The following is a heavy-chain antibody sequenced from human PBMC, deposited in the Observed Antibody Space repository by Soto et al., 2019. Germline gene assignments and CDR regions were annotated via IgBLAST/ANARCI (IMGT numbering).Heavy chain of an antibody. CDR1: GYTFTSYG. J-gene: IGHJ1*01. CDR3: VLVRSTGCKGFYS. D-gene: IGHD2-15*01. V-gene: IGHV1-18*01. CDR2: ISAYNGNT. Sequence: ASVKVSCKASGYTFTSYGISLVRQAPGQGLEWMGWISAYNGNTDYAQKLQGRVTMTTDTSTSTAYMELRSLRSDDTAVYYCVLVRSTGCKGFYSRGQGALVPISS.